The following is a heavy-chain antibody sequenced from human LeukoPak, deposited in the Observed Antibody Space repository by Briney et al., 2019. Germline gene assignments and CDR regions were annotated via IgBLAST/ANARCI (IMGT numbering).Heavy chain of an antibody. J-gene: IGHJ4*02. CDR2: IIPIFGTA. D-gene: IGHD3-9*01. CDR3: ARGNILTGYGGVY. V-gene: IGHV1-69*05. CDR1: GGTFSSYA. Sequence: SVKVSCKASGGTFSSYAISWVRQAPGQGLEWMGGIIPIFGTANYAQKFQGRVTITTGESAGTAYMELSSLRSEDTAVYYCARGNILTGYGGVYWGQGTLVTVSS.